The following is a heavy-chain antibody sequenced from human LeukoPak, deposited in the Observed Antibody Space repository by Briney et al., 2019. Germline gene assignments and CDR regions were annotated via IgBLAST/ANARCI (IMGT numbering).Heavy chain of an antibody. J-gene: IGHJ4*02. V-gene: IGHV1-18*01. CDR1: GYTFTSYG. Sequence: ASVKVSCKASGYTFTSYGISWVRQAPGQGLEWMGWISAYNGNTNYAQKLQGRVTMTTDTSTSTAYMELRSLGSDDTAVYYCARDRSNYYDSSGYPSVYWGQGTLVTVSS. CDR2: ISAYNGNT. CDR3: ARDRSNYYDSSGYPSVY. D-gene: IGHD3-22*01.